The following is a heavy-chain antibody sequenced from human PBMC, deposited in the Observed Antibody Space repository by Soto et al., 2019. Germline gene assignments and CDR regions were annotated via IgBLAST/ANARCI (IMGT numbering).Heavy chain of an antibody. CDR1: GYTFTSYG. CDR2: ISAYNGNT. V-gene: IGHV1-18*01. J-gene: IGHJ4*02. D-gene: IGHD2-2*02. Sequence: ASVKVSCKASGYTFTSYGISWVRQAPGQGLEWMGWISAYNGNTNYAQKLQGRVTMTTDTSTSTAYMELRSLRSDDTAVYYCARDWDIVVVPAAIYVPLDYWGQGTLVTVSS. CDR3: ARDWDIVVVPAAIYVPLDY.